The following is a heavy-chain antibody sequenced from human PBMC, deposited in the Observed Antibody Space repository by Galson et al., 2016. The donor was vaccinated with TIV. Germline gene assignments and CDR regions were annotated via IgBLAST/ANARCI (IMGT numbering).Heavy chain of an antibody. V-gene: IGHV1-69*01. D-gene: IGHD3-22*01. CDR2: IVPMFGTT. Sequence: PGQGLEWMGGIVPMFGTTNYAQKFQGRVTISADESTTTAYLELSSLRSEDTAVYHCARGRGIYDSSGYFLFDHWGQGTLVTVSS. CDR3: ARGRGIYDSSGYFLFDH. J-gene: IGHJ5*02.